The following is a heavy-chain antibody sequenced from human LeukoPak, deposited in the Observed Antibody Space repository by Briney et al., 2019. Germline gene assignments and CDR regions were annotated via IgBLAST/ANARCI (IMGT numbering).Heavy chain of an antibody. V-gene: IGHV3-30*03. Sequence: PGGSLRLSCAASGFSFNTYGVHWVRQAPGKGLEWVALISYDGSKQYYADSVKDRFTISRDNSKNMLYLQMNSLTPEDTAVYYCARGIWGIAARPNDYWGQGTLVTVSS. J-gene: IGHJ4*02. CDR1: GFSFNTYG. D-gene: IGHD6-6*01. CDR3: ARGIWGIAARPNDY. CDR2: ISYDGSKQ.